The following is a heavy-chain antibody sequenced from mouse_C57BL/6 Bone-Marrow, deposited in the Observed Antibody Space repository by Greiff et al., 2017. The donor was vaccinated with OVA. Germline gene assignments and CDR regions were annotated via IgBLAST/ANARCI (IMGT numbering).Heavy chain of an antibody. D-gene: IGHD2-2*01. V-gene: IGHV1-69*01. CDR2: IDPSDSYT. CDR3: ASRGGVTTGGTYFDY. Sequence: QVQLQQSGAELVMPGASVKLSCKASGYTFTSYWMHWVKQRPGQGLEWIGEIDPSDSYTNYNQKFKGKSTLTVDKSSSTAYMQLSSLTSEDSAVYYCASRGGVTTGGTYFDYWGQGTTLTVSS. CDR1: GYTFTSYW. J-gene: IGHJ2*01.